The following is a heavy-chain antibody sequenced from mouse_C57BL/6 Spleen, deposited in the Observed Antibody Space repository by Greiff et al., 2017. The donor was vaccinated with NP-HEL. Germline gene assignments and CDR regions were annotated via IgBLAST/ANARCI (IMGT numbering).Heavy chain of an antibody. D-gene: IGHD1-1*01. Sequence: QVQLQQPGAELVRPGSSVKLSCKASGYTFTSYWMHWVQQTPIQGLEWIGNIDPSDSETHYNQKFKDKATLTVDKSSSTAYMQLSSLTSEDSAVYYCARVDYGSSYYAMDYWGQGTSVTVSS. V-gene: IGHV1-52*01. CDR2: IDPSDSET. CDR1: GYTFTSYW. J-gene: IGHJ4*01. CDR3: ARVDYGSSYYAMDY.